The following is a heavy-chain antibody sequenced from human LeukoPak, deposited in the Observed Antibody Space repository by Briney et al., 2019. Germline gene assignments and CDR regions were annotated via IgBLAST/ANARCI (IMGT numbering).Heavy chain of an antibody. J-gene: IGHJ4*02. D-gene: IGHD3-22*01. CDR2: INHSGST. Sequence: SETLSLTSAVYGGSFIGYYWSWIRHPPGKGLEWIGEINHSGSTNYDPSLKSRATISVDTSKNPFSLMRSSVTAATTAVYYSARDYYYDSSGYWDYWGQGTLVTVSS. CDR1: GGSFIGYY. V-gene: IGHV4-34*01. CDR3: ARDYYYDSSGYWDY.